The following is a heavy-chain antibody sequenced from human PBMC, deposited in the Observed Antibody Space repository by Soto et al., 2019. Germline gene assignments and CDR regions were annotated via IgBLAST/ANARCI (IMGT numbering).Heavy chain of an antibody. J-gene: IGHJ4*02. D-gene: IGHD3-22*01. CDR2: IIHSGST. CDR3: ARRGGGYYPFYFDY. V-gene: IGHV4-34*12. Sequence: SETLSLTSAVYGGSFNGYYWSWIRQPPGKGLEWIGEIIHSGSTNYNPSLKSRVTISADTSKNQFSLKLTSVTAADTAVYYCARRGGGYYPFYFDYWDQGSLVTVSS. CDR1: GGSFNGYY.